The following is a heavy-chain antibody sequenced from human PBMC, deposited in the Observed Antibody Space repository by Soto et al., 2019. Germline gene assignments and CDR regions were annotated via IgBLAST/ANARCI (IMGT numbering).Heavy chain of an antibody. D-gene: IGHD4-17*01. J-gene: IGHJ4*02. Sequence: GGSLRLYCAASGFSFSSYGMHWVRQAPGKGLEWVAVISYDGSNKYYADSVKGRFTISRDNSKNTLYLQMNSLRAEDTAVYYCAKDPADYGLFDYWGQGTLVTVSS. CDR3: AKDPADYGLFDY. CDR2: ISYDGSNK. V-gene: IGHV3-30*18. CDR1: GFSFSSYG.